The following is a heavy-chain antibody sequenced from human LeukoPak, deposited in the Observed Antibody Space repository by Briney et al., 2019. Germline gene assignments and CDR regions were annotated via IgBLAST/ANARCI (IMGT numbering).Heavy chain of an antibody. Sequence: SETLSLTCTVSGYSITSGYYWGWIRQPPGKGLEWIGSIYHTGSTYYNPSLKRGGTISVDTSKNHFSLELTSVTAADTAVYYCARFPTVRAYYYYCMDVWGKGTTVNVSS. CDR1: GYSITSGYY. V-gene: IGHV4-38-2*02. J-gene: IGHJ6*03. D-gene: IGHD1-1*01. CDR3: ARFPTVRAYYYYCMDV. CDR2: IYHTGST.